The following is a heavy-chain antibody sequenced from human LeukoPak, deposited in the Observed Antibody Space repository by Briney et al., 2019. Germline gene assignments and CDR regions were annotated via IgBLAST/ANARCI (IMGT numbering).Heavy chain of an antibody. V-gene: IGHV1-18*01. CDR2: ISAYNGNT. D-gene: IGHD3-10*01. J-gene: IGHJ6*02. CDR1: GYTFTSCG. CDR3: ARVYYGSGSYYNAYYYYGMDV. Sequence: ASVKVSCKASGYTFTSCGISWVRQAPGQGLEWMGWISAYNGNTNYAQKLQGRVTMTTDTSTSTAYMELRSLRSDDTAVYYCARVYYGSGSYYNAYYYYGMDVWGQGTTVTVSS.